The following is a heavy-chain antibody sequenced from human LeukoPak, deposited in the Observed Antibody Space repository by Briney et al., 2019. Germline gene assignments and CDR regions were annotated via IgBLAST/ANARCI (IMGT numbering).Heavy chain of an antibody. CDR2: IYYSGST. D-gene: IGHD6-19*01. CDR3: ARVGSRYSSGWYYDY. V-gene: IGHV4-59*08. J-gene: IGHJ4*02. CDR1: GGSISSYY. Sequence: RSSETLSLTCTVSGGSISSYYWSWIRQPPGKGLEWIGSIYYSGSTDYNPSLKSRVTISLDRSKIQFSLKLSSVTAADTAVYYCARVGSRYSSGWYYDYWGQGTLVTVSS.